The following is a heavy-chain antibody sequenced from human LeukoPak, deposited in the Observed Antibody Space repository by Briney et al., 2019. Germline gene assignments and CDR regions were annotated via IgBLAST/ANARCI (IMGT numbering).Heavy chain of an antibody. D-gene: IGHD5-18*01. CDR1: GGTFSSYA. J-gene: IGHJ4*02. CDR3: ARGGGYNYGPPNY. Sequence: SVKVSCKASGGTFSSYAISWVRQAPGQGLEWMGRIIPILGIANYAQKFQGRVTITADKSTSTAYMELSSLRSEDTAVYYCARGGGYNYGPPNYWGQGTLVTVSS. CDR2: IIPILGIA. V-gene: IGHV1-69*04.